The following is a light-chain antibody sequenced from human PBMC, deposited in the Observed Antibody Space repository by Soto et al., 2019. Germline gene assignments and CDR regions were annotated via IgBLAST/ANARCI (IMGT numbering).Light chain of an antibody. CDR2: GDN. V-gene: IGLV1-40*01. J-gene: IGLJ1*01. CDR1: TSNIGAPYD. CDR3: QSYDSSLSGSYV. Sequence: QSVLTQPPSVSGAPGQRVSISCTGSTSNIGAPYDVHWYQHLPGTAPKLLIYGDNNRPSGVPDRFSGSKSGTPASLAIIGLQAEDEADYYCQSYDSSLSGSYVFGSGTKVTVL.